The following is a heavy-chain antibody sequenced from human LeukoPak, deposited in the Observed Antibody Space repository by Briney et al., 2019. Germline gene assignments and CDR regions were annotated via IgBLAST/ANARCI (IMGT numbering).Heavy chain of an antibody. CDR2: ISGSGGST. Sequence: PGGSLRLSCAASGFTFSSYAMSWVRQAPGKGLEWVSAISGSGGSTYYADSVKGRFTTSRDNSKNTLYLQMNSLRAEDTAVYYCAKDLSITIFGVVTYYYYMDVWGKGTTVTVSS. CDR1: GFTFSSYA. CDR3: AKDLSITIFGVVTYYYYMDV. D-gene: IGHD3-3*01. V-gene: IGHV3-23*01. J-gene: IGHJ6*03.